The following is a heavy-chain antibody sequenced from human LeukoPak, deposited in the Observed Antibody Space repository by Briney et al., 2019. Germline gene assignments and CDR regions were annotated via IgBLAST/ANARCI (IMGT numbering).Heavy chain of an antibody. CDR2: INHSGST. CDR3: ARAGLEDLDAFDI. CDR1: GGSFSGYY. Sequence: SETLSLTCAVYGGSFSGYYWSWIRQPPGEGLEWIGEINHSGSTNYNPSLKSRVTISVDTSKNQFSLKLSSVTAADTAVYYCARAGLEDLDAFDIWGQGTMVTVSS. J-gene: IGHJ3*02. V-gene: IGHV4-34*01.